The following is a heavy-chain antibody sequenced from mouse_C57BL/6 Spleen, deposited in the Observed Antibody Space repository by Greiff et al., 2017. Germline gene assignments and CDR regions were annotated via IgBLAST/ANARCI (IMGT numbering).Heavy chain of an antibody. CDR3: ARGNEGSAGDS. CDR1: GFTFTNSY. CDR2: IDPANGNT. Sequence: VQLQQSVAELVRPGASVKLSCTASGFTFTNSYMHWVKQGPEQGLEWIGMIDPANGNTKYAPKFQGKATLTADTSSNTAYLQLSSLTSEDTAIYECARGNEGSAGDSWGQGTTLTVSS. J-gene: IGHJ2*01. V-gene: IGHV14-3*01.